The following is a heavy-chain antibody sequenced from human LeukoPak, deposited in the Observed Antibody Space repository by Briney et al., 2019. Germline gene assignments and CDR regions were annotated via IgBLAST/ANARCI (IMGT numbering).Heavy chain of an antibody. J-gene: IGHJ4*02. CDR2: ISYDGSNK. D-gene: IGHD6-19*01. V-gene: IGHV3-30-3*01. CDR3: ARGGVASAWLADQFDY. CDR1: GFTISSYA. Sequence: GGSLRLSCAASGFTISSYAMHWVRQAPGKGLEWVAVISYDGSNKYYADSVKGRFTISRDNSKNTLYLQMNSLRAEDTAVYYCARGGVASAWLADQFDYWGQGTLVTVSS.